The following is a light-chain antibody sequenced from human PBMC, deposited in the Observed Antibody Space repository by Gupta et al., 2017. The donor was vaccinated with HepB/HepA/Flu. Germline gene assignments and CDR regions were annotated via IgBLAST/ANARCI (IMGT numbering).Light chain of an antibody. Sequence: DIQMSQSPSTLPASVGDRVTITCRASEGIGDWVAWYQQQPGNAPKLLINRAASLETGVPSRFSGSRSGTEFTLTISSLQPDDFAVYYCQQDNAYPWTFGLGTKVDFK. CDR1: EGIGDW. V-gene: IGKV1-5*03. CDR2: RAA. CDR3: QQDNAYPWT. J-gene: IGKJ1*01.